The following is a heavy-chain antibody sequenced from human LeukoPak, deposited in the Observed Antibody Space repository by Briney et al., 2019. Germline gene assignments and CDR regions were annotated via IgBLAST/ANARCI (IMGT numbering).Heavy chain of an antibody. V-gene: IGHV4-34*01. J-gene: IGHJ3*02. CDR3: ARGGLISLANTPLGAFDI. CDR2: VNESGGT. D-gene: IGHD3/OR15-3a*01. Sequence: PSETLSLTCAVYIDSFSNYHWNWIRQTPAKGMEWIGEVNESGGTNISPSLRSRVILSVDTSKNQFSLKLNSVTPEDTAVYYCARGGLISLANTPLGAFDIWGQGTMVSVSS. CDR1: IDSFSNYH.